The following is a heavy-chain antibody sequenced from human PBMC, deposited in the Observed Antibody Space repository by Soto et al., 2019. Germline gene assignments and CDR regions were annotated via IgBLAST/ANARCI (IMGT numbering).Heavy chain of an antibody. Sequence: QVQLVESGGGVVQPGRSLRLSCAASGFTFSSYGMHWVRQAPGKGLEWVAVISYDGSNKYYADSVKGRFTISRDNSKNTLYLQMNSLRAEDTAVYYCAKSLRRLGELSLLGYFDYWGQGTLVTVSS. D-gene: IGHD3-16*02. CDR1: GFTFSSYG. CDR2: ISYDGSNK. CDR3: AKSLRRLGELSLLGYFDY. V-gene: IGHV3-30*18. J-gene: IGHJ4*02.